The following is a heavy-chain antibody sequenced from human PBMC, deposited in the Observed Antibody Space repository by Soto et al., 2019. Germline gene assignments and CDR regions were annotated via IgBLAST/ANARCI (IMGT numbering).Heavy chain of an antibody. CDR2: IIPIFGTA. CDR3: ATTRNWNAGRYHHGMDV. J-gene: IGHJ6*02. D-gene: IGHD1-1*01. V-gene: IGHV1-69*12. Sequence: QVQLVQSGAEVKKPGSSVKVSCKASGGTFSSYAISWVRQAPGQGLEWMGGIIPIFGTADYAQKFQGRVTINAGESTNTAYMEVSRLRSEDTGVYYWATTRNWNAGRYHHGMDVWGQGATVTVPS. CDR1: GGTFSSYA.